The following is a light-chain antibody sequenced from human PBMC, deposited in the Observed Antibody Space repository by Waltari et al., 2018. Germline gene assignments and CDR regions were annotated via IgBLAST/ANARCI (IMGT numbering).Light chain of an antibody. J-gene: IGLJ2*01. CDR3: SSYTSSGVV. CDR1: GSDVGGYDY. V-gene: IGLV2-14*01. Sequence: QSALTQPASVSGSPGQALIISRPGTGSDVGGYDYVSWYQQYPGKAPRLIIYDVYNRPSGVSNRFSGSKSDNTASLTISGLQAEDESVYYCSSYTSSGVVFGGGTKLTVL. CDR2: DVY.